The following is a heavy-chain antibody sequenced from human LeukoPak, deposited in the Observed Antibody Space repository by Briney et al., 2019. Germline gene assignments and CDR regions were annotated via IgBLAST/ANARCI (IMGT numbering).Heavy chain of an antibody. D-gene: IGHD4-17*01. CDR1: GVSIHGYY. Sequence: SETLSLTCTVSGVSIHGYYWSWIRQPPGKGLEWIAYIYYTGSTNYNPSLKSRVTISVDTSRNQFSLRLSSVTAADTAVYYCARKADYGWFDPWGQGTLVTVSS. V-gene: IGHV4-59*01. CDR2: IYYTGST. J-gene: IGHJ5*02. CDR3: ARKADYGWFDP.